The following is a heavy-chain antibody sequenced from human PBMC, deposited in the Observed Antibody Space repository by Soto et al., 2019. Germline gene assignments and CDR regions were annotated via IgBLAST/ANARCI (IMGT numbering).Heavy chain of an antibody. D-gene: IGHD3-16*01. J-gene: IGHJ4*02. CDR2: IKQDGSEK. CDR3: ARDVYDYTGGSYDPGSRDS. Sequence: EVQLVESGGGLVQPGGSLRLSCAASGFTFSRYWMSWVRQAPGKGLEWVANIKQDGSEKYYVDSVKDRFTISRDNAKKSLTLQMNSLRAEDTAVYYCARDVYDYTGGSYDPGSRDSCGQGPLVTVS. CDR1: GFTFSRYW. V-gene: IGHV3-7*01.